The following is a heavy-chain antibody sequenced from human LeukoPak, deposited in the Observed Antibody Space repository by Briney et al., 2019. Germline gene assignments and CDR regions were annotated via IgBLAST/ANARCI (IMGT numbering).Heavy chain of an antibody. D-gene: IGHD6-19*01. CDR2: ISAYNDDT. V-gene: IGHV1-18*01. Sequence: ASVKVSFKASGYTFTIYGITWVRQAPGQGLEWMGWISAYNDDTNYAQKLQGRVTMTTDTSTSTAYMELSSLRSEDTAVYYCARDRSSGWYVRGDFDYWGQGTLVTVSS. J-gene: IGHJ4*02. CDR1: GYTFTIYG. CDR3: ARDRSSGWYVRGDFDY.